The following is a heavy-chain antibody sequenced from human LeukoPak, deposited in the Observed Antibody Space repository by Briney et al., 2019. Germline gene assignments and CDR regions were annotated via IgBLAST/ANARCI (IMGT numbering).Heavy chain of an antibody. J-gene: IGHJ5*01. CDR3: ARHFDGKGAFDF. D-gene: IGHD4-23*01. CDR1: GFNFASRW. V-gene: IGHV3-74*01. CDR2: ISSDGSDT. Sequence: GGSLRLSCAASGFNFASRWMHWVRQVPGKGLVWVSRISSDGSDTTYADSVKGRFTISRDNVKKIVYLQMRSLRVEDTAVYYCARHFDGKGAFDFWGQGTLVTVSS.